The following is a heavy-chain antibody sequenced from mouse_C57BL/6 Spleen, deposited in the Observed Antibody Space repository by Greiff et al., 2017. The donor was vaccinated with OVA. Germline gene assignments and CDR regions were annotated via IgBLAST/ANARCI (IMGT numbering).Heavy chain of an antibody. V-gene: IGHV1-81*01. CDR2: IYPRSGNT. CDR3: ASWADYAMDY. CDR1: GYTFTSYG. Sequence: QVQLKESGAELARPGASVKLSCKASGYTFTSYGISWVKQRTGQGLEWIGEIYPRSGNTYYNEKFKGKATLTADKSSSTAYMELRSLTSEDSAVYFCASWADYAMDYWGQGTSVTVSS. J-gene: IGHJ4*01.